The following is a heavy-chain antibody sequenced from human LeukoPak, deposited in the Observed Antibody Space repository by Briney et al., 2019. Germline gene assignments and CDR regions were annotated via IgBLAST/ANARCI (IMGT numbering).Heavy chain of an antibody. V-gene: IGHV4-59*01. D-gene: IGHD6-13*01. CDR3: ARESSSWYFSSRGAYFDI. J-gene: IGHJ3*02. CDR1: GGTISSYY. Sequence: PSETLSLTCTVSGGTISSYYWSWIRQPPGKGLEWIGYIYYSGSTNYNPSLKSRVTISVDTSKNQFSLKLSSVTAADTAVYYCARESSSWYFSSRGAYFDIWGQGTMVTVSS. CDR2: IYYSGST.